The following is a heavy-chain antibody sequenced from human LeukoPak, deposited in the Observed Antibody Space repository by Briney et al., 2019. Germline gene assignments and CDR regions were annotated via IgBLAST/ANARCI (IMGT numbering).Heavy chain of an antibody. D-gene: IGHD1/OR15-1a*01. CDR1: GFTFTDYW. V-gene: IGHV3-7*01. CDR3: ARDGTAPGLYFDL. J-gene: IGHJ4*01. Sequence: PGGSLRLSCAVSGFTFTDYWMNWVRQAPGKGLEWVASIRQDGNEKYYVDSVKGRFTISRDNARNSLYLQMGSLRAEDSAVCHCARDGTAPGLYFDLWGQGTLVAVSS. CDR2: IRQDGNEK.